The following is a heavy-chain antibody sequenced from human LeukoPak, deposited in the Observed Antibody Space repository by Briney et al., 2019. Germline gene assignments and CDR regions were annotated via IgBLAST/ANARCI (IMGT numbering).Heavy chain of an antibody. V-gene: IGHV1-69*04. Sequence: GASVKVSCKASGGTFSSYAISWVRQAPGQGLEWMGRIIPILGIANYAQKFQGRVTITADKSTSTAYMELSSLRSEDTAVYYCARSSSSGYLLDYWGQGTLVTVSS. CDR2: IIPILGIA. J-gene: IGHJ4*02. CDR1: GGTFSSYA. D-gene: IGHD3-22*01. CDR3: ARSSSSGYLLDY.